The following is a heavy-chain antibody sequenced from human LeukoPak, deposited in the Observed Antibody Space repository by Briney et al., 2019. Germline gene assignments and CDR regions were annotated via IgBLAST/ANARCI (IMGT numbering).Heavy chain of an antibody. CDR2: ISTDGGST. CDR3: GRAYVVSGYDFGIDY. CDR1: GFTFNSYW. V-gene: IGHV3-74*01. Sequence: GGSLRLSCAASGFTFNSYWMHWVRQAPGKGLVWVARISTDGGSTSYADSVKGRFTISGDNAKNTLYLQMNSLRAEDTAVYYCGRAYVVSGYDFGIDYWGQGTLVTVSS. D-gene: IGHD5-12*01. J-gene: IGHJ4*02.